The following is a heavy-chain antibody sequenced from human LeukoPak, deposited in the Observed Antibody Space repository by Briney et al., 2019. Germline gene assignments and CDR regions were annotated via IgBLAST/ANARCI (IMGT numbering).Heavy chain of an antibody. J-gene: IGHJ4*02. CDR3: ARDMYDSSGYYFDC. Sequence: PGRSLRLSCAASGFTFSSYGMHWVRQAPGKGLEWVAVIWYDGSSKYYADSVKGRFTTSRDNSKNTLYLQMNSLRAEDTAVYYCARDMYDSSGYYFDCWGQGTLVTVSS. D-gene: IGHD3-22*01. CDR2: IWYDGSSK. CDR1: GFTFSSYG. V-gene: IGHV3-33*01.